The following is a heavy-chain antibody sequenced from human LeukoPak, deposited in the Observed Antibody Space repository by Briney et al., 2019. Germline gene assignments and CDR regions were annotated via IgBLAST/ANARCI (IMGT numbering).Heavy chain of an antibody. CDR3: ARLPVGAVPASNYFDY. D-gene: IGHD6-19*01. CDR1: GFTFSGYS. CDR2: ISGSSSYI. Sequence: PVGSLRLSCAGSGFTFSGYSMSWVRQAPGKGLEWVSFISGSSSYINYADSVKGRFTISRDNAKNSVYLQMNSLRAEDTAMYYCARLPVGAVPASNYFDYWGQGTLVTVSS. V-gene: IGHV3-21*01. J-gene: IGHJ4*02.